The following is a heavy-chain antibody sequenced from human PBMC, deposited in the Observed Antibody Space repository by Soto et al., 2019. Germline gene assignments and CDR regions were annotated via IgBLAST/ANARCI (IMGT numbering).Heavy chain of an antibody. V-gene: IGHV4-39*01. Sequence: SETLSLTCTVSGGSFTDTTYYWGWVRQPPGEGLEWIGSIYYSGRTYYNPSLTSRVSMSVDTSKSQTSLRVSSGTAADTAVYFLARHAINSYKDFDYWGQGILVPVSS. J-gene: IGHJ4*02. CDR3: ARHAINSYKDFDY. CDR2: IYYSGRT. D-gene: IGHD1-26*01. CDR1: GGSFTDTTYY.